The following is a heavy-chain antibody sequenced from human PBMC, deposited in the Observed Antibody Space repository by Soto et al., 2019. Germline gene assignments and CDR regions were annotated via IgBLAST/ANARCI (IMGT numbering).Heavy chain of an antibody. J-gene: IGHJ6*03. Sequence: GESLKISWKGSGYSFTSYWIGWVLQIPWKGLEWMGIIYPGDSDTRYSPSFQGQVTISADKSISTAYLQWSSLKASGTAMYYCARVRGYNYYYYYMDVWGKGTTVTVSS. D-gene: IGHD1-1*01. CDR2: IYPGDSDT. CDR1: GYSFTSYW. CDR3: ARVRGYNYYYYYMDV. V-gene: IGHV5-51*01.